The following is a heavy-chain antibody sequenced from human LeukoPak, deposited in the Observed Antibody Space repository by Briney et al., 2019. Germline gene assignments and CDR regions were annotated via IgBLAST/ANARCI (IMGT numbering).Heavy chain of an antibody. Sequence: GGSLRLSCAASGFTFSSYAMSWVRQAPGKGLEWVSAISGSGGSTYYADSVKGRFTISRDNSKNTLYVEMNSLRAEDTAVYYCAKSAGGVGDYYFDYWGQGTLVTVSS. D-gene: IGHD2-8*01. CDR3: AKSAGGVGDYYFDY. J-gene: IGHJ4*02. CDR2: ISGSGGST. CDR1: GFTFSSYA. V-gene: IGHV3-23*01.